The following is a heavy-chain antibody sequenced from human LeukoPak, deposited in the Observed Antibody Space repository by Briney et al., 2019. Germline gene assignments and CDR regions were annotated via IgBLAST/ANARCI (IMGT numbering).Heavy chain of an antibody. CDR3: VRAPTSLPGTADR. J-gene: IGHJ5*02. D-gene: IGHD5-18*01. CDR2: IGTGGDT. V-gene: IGHV3-13*04. Sequence: GGSLRLSCAASGFTSSTYDMHWVRQPTGKGLEWVSAIGTGGDTYYPDSVKGRFIISRENGRNSLYLGMNSVRAGDTAVYYCVRAPTSLPGTADRWGQGTLVTVSS. CDR1: GFTSSTYD.